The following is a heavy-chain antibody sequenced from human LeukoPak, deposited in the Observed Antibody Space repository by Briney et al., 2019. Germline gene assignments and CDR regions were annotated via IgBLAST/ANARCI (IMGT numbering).Heavy chain of an antibody. Sequence: AGGSLRLSCAASGFTVSSNYMSWVRQAPGKGLEWGSVIYSGGSTYYADSVKGRFTISRDNSKNTLYLQMNSLRAEDTAVYYCARGVTTGPPDYWGQGTLVTVSS. CDR1: GFTVSSNY. D-gene: IGHD4-11*01. CDR2: IYSGGST. J-gene: IGHJ4*02. V-gene: IGHV3-66*02. CDR3: ARGVTTGPPDY.